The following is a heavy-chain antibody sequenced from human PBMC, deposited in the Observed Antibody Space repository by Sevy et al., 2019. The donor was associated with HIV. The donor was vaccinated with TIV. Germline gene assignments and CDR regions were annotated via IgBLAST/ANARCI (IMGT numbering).Heavy chain of an antibody. V-gene: IGHV3-21*06. CDR3: ARDYGGIRHLQH. Sequence: GGSLRLSCAASGFIFSTYSLSWVRHAPGKGLEWVSSISSRGSYLYYADSVKGRFTISRDNAKNSLYLQMNSLRAEDTAVYYCARDYGGIRHLQHWGQGTLVTVSS. CDR1: GFIFSTYS. D-gene: IGHD4-17*01. CDR2: ISSRGSYL. J-gene: IGHJ1*01.